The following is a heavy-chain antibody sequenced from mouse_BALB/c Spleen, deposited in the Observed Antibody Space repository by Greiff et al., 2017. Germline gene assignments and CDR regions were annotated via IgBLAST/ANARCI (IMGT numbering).Heavy chain of an antibody. V-gene: IGHV5-6-3*01. CDR3: ARGASAMDY. CDR1: GFTFSSYG. J-gene: IGHJ4*01. Sequence: EVQRVESGGGLVQPGGSLKLSCAASGFTFSSYGMSWVRQTPDKRLELVATINSNGGSTYYPDSVKGRFTISRDNAKNTLYLQMSSLKSEDTAMYYCARGASAMDYWGQGTSVTVSS. CDR2: INSNGGST.